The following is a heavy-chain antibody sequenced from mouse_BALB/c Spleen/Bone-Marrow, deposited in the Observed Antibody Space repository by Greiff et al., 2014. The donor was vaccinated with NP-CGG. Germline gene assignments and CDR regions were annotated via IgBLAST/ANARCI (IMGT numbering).Heavy chain of an antibody. Sequence: QVQLPQSGAELVKPGASVKLSCKASGYTFTDYWMNWVKQRPGRGLKWIGRIDPSDSETHYNQKFKDKATLTVDKSSTTAYIQPSNLKSERTEDYYYAGTAYWGQGTLVTVSA. CDR1: GYTFTDYW. V-gene: IGHV1-74*01. J-gene: IGHJ3*01. CDR2: IDPSDSET. CDR3: AGTAY.